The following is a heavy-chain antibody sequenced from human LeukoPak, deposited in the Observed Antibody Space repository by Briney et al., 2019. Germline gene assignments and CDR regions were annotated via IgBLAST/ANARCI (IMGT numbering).Heavy chain of an antibody. V-gene: IGHV3-64*01. Sequence: GGSLRLSCAASGFTFSSYAMHWVRQAPGKGLEYVSAISSNGGSTYYANSVKGRFTISRDNSKNTLYLQMGSLRAEDMAVYYCARVTRNYGDYWGQGTLVTVSS. J-gene: IGHJ4*02. CDR3: ARVTRNYGDY. CDR1: GFTFSSYA. D-gene: IGHD1-7*01. CDR2: ISSNGGST.